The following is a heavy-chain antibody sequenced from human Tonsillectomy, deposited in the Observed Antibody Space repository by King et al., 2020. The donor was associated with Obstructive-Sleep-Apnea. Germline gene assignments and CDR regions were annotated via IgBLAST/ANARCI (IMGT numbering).Heavy chain of an antibody. CDR1: GFTFSSYS. CDR3: AIYGSEDFDI. D-gene: IGHD3-10*01. V-gene: IGHV3-21*01. Sequence: QLVESGGGLVKPGGSLRLSCAASGFTFSSYSMNWVRQAPGKGLEWVSSISSSSSYIYYTDSVKGRFTISRDNAKNSLYLQMNSLRAEDTAVYYCAIYGSEDFDIWGQGTMVTVSS. CDR2: ISSSSSYI. J-gene: IGHJ3*02.